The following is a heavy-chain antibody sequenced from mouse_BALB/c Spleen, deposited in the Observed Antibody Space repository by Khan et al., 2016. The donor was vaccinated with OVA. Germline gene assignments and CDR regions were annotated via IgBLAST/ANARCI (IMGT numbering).Heavy chain of an antibody. D-gene: IGHD1-1*01. J-gene: IGHJ2*01. CDR2: ISYSGNT. CDR3: ARIYGGDFDY. CDR1: GYSITTDYA. Sequence: EVELVESGPGLVKPSQSLSLTCTVTGYSITTDYAWNWIRQFLGSKLEWMGHISYSGNTKYNPSLKSRISITRDTSKNQFFLQLKSVTTEDTARYYCARIYGGDFDYWGQGTTLTVSS. V-gene: IGHV3-2*02.